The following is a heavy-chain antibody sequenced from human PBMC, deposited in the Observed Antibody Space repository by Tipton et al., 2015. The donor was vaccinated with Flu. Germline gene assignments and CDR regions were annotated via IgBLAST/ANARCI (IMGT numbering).Heavy chain of an antibody. Sequence: LSCAVYGGSFSGYYWNWIRQPPGKGLEWIGEINHSGSTNYNPSLKSRVTISVDTSKNQFSLKLSSVTAADTAVYYCARAAAAGRSNYYYYGMDVWGQGTTVTVSS. J-gene: IGHJ6*02. CDR3: ARAAAAGRSNYYYYGMDV. CDR2: INHSGST. CDR1: GGSFSGYY. D-gene: IGHD6-13*01. V-gene: IGHV4-34*01.